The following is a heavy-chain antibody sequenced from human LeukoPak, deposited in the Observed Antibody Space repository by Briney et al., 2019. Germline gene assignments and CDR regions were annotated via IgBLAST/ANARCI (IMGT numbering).Heavy chain of an antibody. J-gene: IGHJ4*02. CDR1: GFNFSSYA. CDR3: ARAPFGGWYKSYYFDY. V-gene: IGHV3-23*01. Sequence: PGGSLRLSCAAAGFNFSSYAMSWVRQAPGKGLEWVSGIRGLADAAYYADSLKGRFTISRDNSKNTVSLQIHTLRVEDTAVYYCARAPFGGWYKSYYFDYWGQGTLVTASS. CDR2: IRGLADAA. D-gene: IGHD6-19*01.